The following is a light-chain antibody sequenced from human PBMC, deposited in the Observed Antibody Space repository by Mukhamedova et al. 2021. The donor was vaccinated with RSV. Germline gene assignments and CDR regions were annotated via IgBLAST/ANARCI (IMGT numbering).Light chain of an antibody. J-gene: IGLJ3*02. Sequence: RAPKALIYDVSKRLSGVPDRFSGSKSGNTASLTISGLQAEDEADYYCSSYAGTYTWVFGG. CDR2: DVS. V-gene: IGLV2-11*01. CDR3: SSYAGTYTWV.